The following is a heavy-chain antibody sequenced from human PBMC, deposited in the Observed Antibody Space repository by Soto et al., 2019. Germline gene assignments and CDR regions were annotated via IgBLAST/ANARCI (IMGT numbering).Heavy chain of an antibody. Sequence: VESLKISCHGSGYTFTTYWIAWVRQMPGKGLEWMGVIYPRDSDAKYSPAFQGQVTFSVDKSINTAYLQWASLEASDTAMYFCARKLAPEFFDSWGQGTLVTVSS. V-gene: IGHV5-51*01. CDR1: GYTFTTYW. CDR2: IYPRDSDA. J-gene: IGHJ4*02. D-gene: IGHD5-12*01. CDR3: ARKLAPEFFDS.